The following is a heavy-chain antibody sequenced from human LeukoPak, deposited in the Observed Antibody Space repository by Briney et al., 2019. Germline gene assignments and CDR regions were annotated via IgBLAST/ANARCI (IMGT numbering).Heavy chain of an antibody. V-gene: IGHV3-33*08. CDR1: GFTFSSYG. D-gene: IGHD3-22*01. CDR2: IWYDGSNK. CDR3: ARDPYYDSSGYWHYYYGMDV. Sequence: PGGSLRLSCAASGFTFSSYGVHWVRQAPGKGLEWVAVIWYDGSNKYYADSVKGRFSISRDNSKNTLYLQMNSLRAEDTAVYYCARDPYYDSSGYWHYYYGMDVWGQGTTVTVSS. J-gene: IGHJ6*02.